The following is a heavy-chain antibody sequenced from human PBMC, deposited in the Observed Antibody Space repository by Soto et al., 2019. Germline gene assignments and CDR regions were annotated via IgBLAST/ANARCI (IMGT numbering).Heavy chain of an antibody. D-gene: IGHD3-22*01. V-gene: IGHV3-48*01. CDR3: ARMYYYDSSGYYPHDAFDI. Sequence: EVQLVESGGGLVQPGGSLRLSCAASGFTFSSYSMNWVRQAPGKGLEWVSYISSSSSTIYYADSVKGRFTISRDNAKNSLYLQMNSLRAVDTAVYYCARMYYYDSSGYYPHDAFDIWGQGTMVTVSS. J-gene: IGHJ3*02. CDR1: GFTFSSYS. CDR2: ISSSSSTI.